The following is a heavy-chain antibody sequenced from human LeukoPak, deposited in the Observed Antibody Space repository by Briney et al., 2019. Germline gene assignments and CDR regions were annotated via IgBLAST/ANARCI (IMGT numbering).Heavy chain of an antibody. CDR1: GGSISSYY. J-gene: IGHJ5*02. D-gene: IGHD3-22*01. CDR3: ARTKTYYYDSSGFDP. V-gene: IGHV4-59*01. Sequence: SETLSLTCTVSGGSISSYYWSWIRQPPGKGLEWIGYIYYSGSTNYNPSLKSRVTVSVDTSKNQFSLKLSSVTAADTAVYYCARTKTYYYDSSGFDPWGQGTLVTVSS. CDR2: IYYSGST.